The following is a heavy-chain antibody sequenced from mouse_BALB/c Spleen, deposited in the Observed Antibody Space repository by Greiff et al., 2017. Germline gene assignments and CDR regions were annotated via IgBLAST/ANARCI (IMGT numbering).Heavy chain of an antibody. Sequence: QVQLQQSGAELVRPGSSVKISCKASGYAFSSYWMNWVKQRPGQGLEWIGQIYPGDGDTNYNGKFKGKATLTADKSSSTAYMQLSSLTSEDSAVYFCASTYDGYSLYAMDYWGQGTSVTVSS. V-gene: IGHV1-80*01. CDR1: GYAFSSYW. CDR3: ASTYDGYSLYAMDY. CDR2: IYPGDGDT. J-gene: IGHJ4*01. D-gene: IGHD2-3*01.